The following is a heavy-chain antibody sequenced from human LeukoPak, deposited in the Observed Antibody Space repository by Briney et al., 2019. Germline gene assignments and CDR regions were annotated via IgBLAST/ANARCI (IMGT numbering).Heavy chain of an antibody. J-gene: IGHJ4*02. CDR3: TPLYGLYDY. V-gene: IGHV3-15*07. D-gene: IGHD4-17*01. CDR1: GFTFSNAW. Sequence: GGSLRLSCTASGFTFSNAWMNWVRQAPGEGPEWVGLIRRKADGGTTDYAAPVKGRFTISRDDSKNTLYLQMNGLKTEDTAVYYCTPLYGLYDYWGQGTLVTVSS. CDR2: IRRKADGGTT.